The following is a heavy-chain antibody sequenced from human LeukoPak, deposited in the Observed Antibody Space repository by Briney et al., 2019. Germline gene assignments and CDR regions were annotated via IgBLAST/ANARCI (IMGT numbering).Heavy chain of an antibody. CDR2: ISGSGGST. D-gene: IGHD2-2*01. V-gene: IGHV3-23*01. CDR1: GFTFSSYA. Sequence: GGSLRLSCAASGFTFSSYAMSWVRQAPGKGLEWVSAISGSGGSTYYAGSVKGRFTISRDNSKNTLYLQMNSLRAEDTAVYYCAKRGYCSSTSCYVGTNDYWGQGTLVTVSS. J-gene: IGHJ4*02. CDR3: AKRGYCSSTSCYVGTNDY.